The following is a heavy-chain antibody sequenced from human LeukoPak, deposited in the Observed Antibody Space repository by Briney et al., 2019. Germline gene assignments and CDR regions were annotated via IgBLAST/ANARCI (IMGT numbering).Heavy chain of an antibody. Sequence: SETLSLTCTVSGDSVTSNDYYWGWIRQPPGKGLEWIGIVFYNGNTYYNPSLRSRVTISVVTSNNHFSLRLNSVTAADTAVYYCVRQDGGADYIDDYMNPSTQGAFDHWGQGTLVTVSS. CDR1: GDSVTSNDYY. V-gene: IGHV4-39*01. CDR3: VRQDGGADYIDDYMNPSTQGAFDH. CDR2: VFYNGNT. D-gene: IGHD5-12*01. J-gene: IGHJ4*02.